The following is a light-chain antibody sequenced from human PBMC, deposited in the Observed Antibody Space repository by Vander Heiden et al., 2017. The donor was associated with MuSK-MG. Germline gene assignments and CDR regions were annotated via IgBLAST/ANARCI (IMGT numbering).Light chain of an antibody. CDR1: QSGSIY. CDR2: VAS. V-gene: IGKV3-11*01. CDR3: QRRSNRRRYT. J-gene: IGKJ2*01. Sequence: LSEGERATVSCGSSQSGSIYLNLYQQQPEQGPGLLIYVASTRARDIAARSRCSGSGTEFTVTISSRKPQDVEIDWYQRRSNRRRYTLGQGTKLEIK.